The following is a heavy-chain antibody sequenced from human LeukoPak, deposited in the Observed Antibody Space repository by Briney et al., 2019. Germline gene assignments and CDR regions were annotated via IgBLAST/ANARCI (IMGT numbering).Heavy chain of an antibody. Sequence: ASVKVSCKASGYTFTGYYMHWVRQAPGQGLEWMGWINPNSGGTNYAQKFQGRVTMTRDTSISTAYMELSRLRSDDTAVYYCARGPYYYDSSGESDYWGQGTLVTVSS. CDR3: ARGPYYYDSSGESDY. V-gene: IGHV1-2*02. J-gene: IGHJ4*02. CDR1: GYTFTGYY. CDR2: INPNSGGT. D-gene: IGHD3-22*01.